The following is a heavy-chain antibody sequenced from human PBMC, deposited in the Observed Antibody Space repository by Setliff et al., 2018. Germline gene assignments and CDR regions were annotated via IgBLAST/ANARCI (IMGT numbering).Heavy chain of an antibody. V-gene: IGHV1-18*01. J-gene: IGHJ4*02. CDR2: ISPYSGNT. Sequence: ASVKVSCKTSGFGFTTFGFSWVRQAPGQGLEWLGSISPYSGNTNYPQWLQDRVTMTRDTSMSTTYMELSGLRSDDTAVYYCVRQDILTGYYAFDYWGQGTLVTVSS. D-gene: IGHD3-9*01. CDR3: VRQDILTGYYAFDY. CDR1: GFGFTTFG.